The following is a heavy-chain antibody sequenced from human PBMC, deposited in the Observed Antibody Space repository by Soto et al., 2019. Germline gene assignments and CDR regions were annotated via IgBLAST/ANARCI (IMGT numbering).Heavy chain of an antibody. CDR1: GYSFTTYW. CDR2: IYPADSDT. J-gene: IGHJ3*02. D-gene: IGHD1-1*01. CDR3: ARPGKKTGTTSTVFDI. V-gene: IGHV5-51*01. Sequence: GESLKISCKGSGYSFTTYWIGWVRQMNGKGLEWMGIIYPADSDTRYSPSFQGQVTISADKSISTAYLQWSSLKASDTAIYYCARPGKKTGTTSTVFDIWGLGTMVTVSS.